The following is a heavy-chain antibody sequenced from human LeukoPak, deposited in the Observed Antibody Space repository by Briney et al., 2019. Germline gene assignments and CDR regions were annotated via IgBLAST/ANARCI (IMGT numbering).Heavy chain of an antibody. CDR3: ARGDSSSWSRHYYYYMDV. V-gene: IGHV4-39*07. D-gene: IGHD6-13*01. CDR1: GGSISSSSYY. J-gene: IGHJ6*03. Sequence: SETLSLTCTVSGGSISSSSYYWRWIRQPPGKGLEWIGSIYYSGSTYYNPSLKSRVTISVDTSKNQFSLKLSSVTAADTAVYYCARGDSSSWSRHYYYYMDVWGKGTTVTVSS. CDR2: IYYSGST.